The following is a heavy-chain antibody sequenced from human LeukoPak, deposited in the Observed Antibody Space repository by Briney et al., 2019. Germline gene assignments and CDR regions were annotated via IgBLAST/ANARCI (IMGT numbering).Heavy chain of an antibody. J-gene: IGHJ5*02. Sequence: GGSLRLSCAASGLSVSGNYMSWVRQAPGKGLEWVSVIYSGGSTYYADSVKGRFTISRDNSKNTVYLQMNSLKTEDAAVYYCTIDHILSSGSYYNPSWFDPWGQGTLVTVSS. V-gene: IGHV3-66*01. CDR2: IYSGGST. CDR3: TIDHILSSGSYYNPSWFDP. D-gene: IGHD3-10*01. CDR1: GLSVSGNY.